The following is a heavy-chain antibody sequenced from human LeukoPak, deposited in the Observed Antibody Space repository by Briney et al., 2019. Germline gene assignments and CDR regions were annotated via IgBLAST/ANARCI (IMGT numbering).Heavy chain of an antibody. CDR2: LNTNSGKP. V-gene: IGHV7-4-1*02. CDR1: GYIFSDYA. D-gene: IGHD4-23*01. CDR3: VRTRDYGGNLPGFVSDY. J-gene: IGHJ4*02. Sequence: ASVKVSCKASGYIFSDYAMNWVRQAPGQGLEWMGWLNTNSGKPTYAQDFKGRFVFSMDTSVSTAHLRISSLKAEDTAMYYCVRTRDYGGNLPGFVSDYWGQGTLVTVSS.